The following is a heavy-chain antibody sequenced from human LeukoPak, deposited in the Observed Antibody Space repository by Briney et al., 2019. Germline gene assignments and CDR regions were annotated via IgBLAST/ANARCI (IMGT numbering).Heavy chain of an antibody. CDR1: GFTFSNYG. Sequence: GGSLRLSCAASGFTFSNYGMHWVRQAPGEGLEWVALISYDGSNKYFADSVKGRFTISRDNSKNTLYLQMHSLRAEDTAVYYCAKVSAGGNPAAFDYWRQGTLVTVSS. J-gene: IGHJ4*02. CDR2: ISYDGSNK. D-gene: IGHD4-23*01. V-gene: IGHV3-30*18. CDR3: AKVSAGGNPAAFDY.